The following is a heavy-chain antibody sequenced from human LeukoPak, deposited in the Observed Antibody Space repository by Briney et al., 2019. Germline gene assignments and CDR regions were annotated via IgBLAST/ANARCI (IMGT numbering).Heavy chain of an antibody. V-gene: IGHV3-23*03. CDR3: ARRLGGNSGHFDS. J-gene: IGHJ4*02. Sequence: GSLRLSCAASRFTFSSYWMSWVRQAPGKGLEWVSVIYSGGSTYYADAVKGRFTVSKDNFRNTLYLQMNRLRVDDTAVYYCARRLGGNSGHFDSWGQGTPVTVSS. CDR2: IYSGGST. CDR1: RFTFSSYW. D-gene: IGHD4-23*01.